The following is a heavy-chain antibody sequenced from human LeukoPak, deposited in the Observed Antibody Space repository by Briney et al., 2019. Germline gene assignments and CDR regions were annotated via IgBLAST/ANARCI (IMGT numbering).Heavy chain of an antibody. J-gene: IGHJ6*02. D-gene: IGHD7-27*01. CDR3: ARDSNWGLWKYYYYGMDV. Sequence: ASVKVSCKASGYTFTGYYMHWVRQAPGQGLEWMGWIIPNSGGTNYAQKFQGRVTMTRDTSISTAYMELSRLRSDDTAVYYCARDSNWGLWKYYYYGMDVWGQGTTVTVSS. CDR2: IIPNSGGT. V-gene: IGHV1-2*02. CDR1: GYTFTGYY.